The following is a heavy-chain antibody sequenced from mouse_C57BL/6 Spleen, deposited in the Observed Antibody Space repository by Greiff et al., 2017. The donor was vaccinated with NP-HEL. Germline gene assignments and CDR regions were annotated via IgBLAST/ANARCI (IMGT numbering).Heavy chain of an antibody. CDR1: GYTFTSYW. Sequence: QVQLQQPGAELVRPGSSVKLSCKASGYTFTSYWMDWVKQRPGQGLEWIGNIYPSDSETHYNQKFKDKATLTVDKSSSTAYMQLSSLTSEDSAVYYCARDDGYSYWYFDVWGTGTTVTVSS. V-gene: IGHV1-61*01. D-gene: IGHD2-3*01. CDR3: ARDDGYSYWYFDV. J-gene: IGHJ1*03. CDR2: IYPSDSET.